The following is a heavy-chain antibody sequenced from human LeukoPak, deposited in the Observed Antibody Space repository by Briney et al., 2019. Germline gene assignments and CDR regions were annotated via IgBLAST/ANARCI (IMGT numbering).Heavy chain of an antibody. CDR3: TRHAVREMATID. D-gene: IGHD5-24*01. CDR1: GFTFSGSA. V-gene: IGHV3-73*01. J-gene: IGHJ4*02. CDR2: IRSKANSYAT. Sequence: GGSLRLSCAASGFTFSGSAMDWVRQASGKGLEWVGGIRSKANSYATAYAASVKGRFTISRDDSKNTAYLQMNSLKTEDTAVYYCTRHAVREMATIDWGQGTLVTVSS.